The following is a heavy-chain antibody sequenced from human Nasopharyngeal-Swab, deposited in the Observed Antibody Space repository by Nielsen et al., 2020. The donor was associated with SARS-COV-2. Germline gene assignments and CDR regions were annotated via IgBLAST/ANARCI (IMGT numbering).Heavy chain of an antibody. Sequence: GGSLRLSCAASGFTFSSYAMHWVRQAPGKGLEWVAVISYDGSNKYYADSVKGRFTISRDNSKNTLYLQMNSLRAEDTAVYYCAREKSISSFLLPSFPYYFDYWGQGTLVTVSS. CDR2: ISYDGSNK. CDR3: AREKSISSFLLPSFPYYFDY. V-gene: IGHV3-30-3*01. J-gene: IGHJ4*02. CDR1: GFTFSSYA. D-gene: IGHD6-6*01.